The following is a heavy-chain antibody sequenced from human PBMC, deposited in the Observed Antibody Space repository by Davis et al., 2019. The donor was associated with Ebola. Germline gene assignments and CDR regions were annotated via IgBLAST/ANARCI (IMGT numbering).Heavy chain of an antibody. Sequence: MPSETLSLTCTVSGGSISSSSYYWGWIRQPPGKGLEWIGEIYHSGSTNYNPSLKSRVTISVDKSKNQVSLKLSSVTAADTAVYYCARGPRGYCSSTSCYTYYYGMDVWGQGTTVTVSS. CDR3: ARGPRGYCSSTSCYTYYYGMDV. V-gene: IGHV4-39*07. CDR2: IYHSGST. D-gene: IGHD2-2*01. CDR1: GGSISSSSYY. J-gene: IGHJ6*02.